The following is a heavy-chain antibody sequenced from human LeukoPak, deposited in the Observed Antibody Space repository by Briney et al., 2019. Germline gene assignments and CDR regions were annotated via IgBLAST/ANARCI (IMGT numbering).Heavy chain of an antibody. V-gene: IGHV4-61*02. CDR3: ARAEGNDYVWGSYRYTSLEIFDP. Sequence: SQTLSLTCTVSGGSISSGSYYWSWIRQPAGKGLEWIGRIDRSGSTNYNPSLRSRVRISVDMSTNQISLQLSSVTAADTAVYYCARAEGNDYVWGSYRYTSLEIFDPWGQGTLVTVSS. J-gene: IGHJ5*02. D-gene: IGHD3-16*02. CDR2: IDRSGST. CDR1: GGSISSGSYY.